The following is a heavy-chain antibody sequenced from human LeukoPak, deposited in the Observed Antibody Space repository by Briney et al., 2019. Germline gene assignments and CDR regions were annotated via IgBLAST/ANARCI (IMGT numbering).Heavy chain of an antibody. Sequence: ASVKVSCKASGYTFTRYYMHWVRQAPGQGLEWMGIINPSGGSTSYAQKFQGRVTMTRDTSTSTVYMELSSLRSEDTAVYYCARGERGSYYYYYYGMDVWGQGTTVTVSS. CDR3: ARGERGSYYYYYYGMDV. J-gene: IGHJ6*02. CDR2: INPSGGST. V-gene: IGHV1-46*01. D-gene: IGHD1-26*01. CDR1: GYTFTRYY.